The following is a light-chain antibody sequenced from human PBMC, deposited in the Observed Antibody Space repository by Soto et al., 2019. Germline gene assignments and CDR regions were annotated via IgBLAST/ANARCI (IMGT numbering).Light chain of an antibody. CDR1: RSVGTN. V-gene: IGKV3-20*01. Sequence: EIVITQSPATLSVSTGERATLSCRARRSVGTNLAWYQQKPGQAPRLLIFGASSRATGIPDRFSGSGSGTDFTLTISRLEPEDFAVYYCQQYGSSPRTFGQGTKVAIK. J-gene: IGKJ1*01. CDR2: GAS. CDR3: QQYGSSPRT.